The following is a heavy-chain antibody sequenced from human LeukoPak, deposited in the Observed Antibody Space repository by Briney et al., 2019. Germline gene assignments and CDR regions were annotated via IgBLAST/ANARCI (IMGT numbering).Heavy chain of an antibody. Sequence: PGGSLRLSCAASGFTFSSYSMNWVRQAPGKGLEWVSSISSSSSYIYYADSVKGRFTISRDNAKNSLYLQVNSLRAEDTAVYYCARTFYDFWSDPTSWFDPWGQGTLVTVSS. CDR3: ARTFYDFWSDPTSWFDP. J-gene: IGHJ5*02. CDR1: GFTFSSYS. CDR2: ISSSSSYI. D-gene: IGHD3-3*01. V-gene: IGHV3-21*01.